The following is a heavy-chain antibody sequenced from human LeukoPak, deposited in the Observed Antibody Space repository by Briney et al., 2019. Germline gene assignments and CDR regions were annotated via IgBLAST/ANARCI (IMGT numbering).Heavy chain of an antibody. CDR3: AKDLQANVDTAMY. CDR1: GFTFSSYA. V-gene: IGHV3-23*01. CDR2: ISGSGGST. Sequence: GGSLGLSCAASGFTFSSYAMSWVRQAPGKGLEWVSAISGSGGSTYYADSVKGRFTISRDNSKNTLYLQMNSLRAEDTAVYYCAKDLQANVDTAMYWGQGTLVTVSS. D-gene: IGHD5-18*01. J-gene: IGHJ4*02.